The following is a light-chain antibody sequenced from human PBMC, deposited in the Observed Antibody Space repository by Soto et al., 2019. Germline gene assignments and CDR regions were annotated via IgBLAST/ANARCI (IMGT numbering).Light chain of an antibody. CDR1: QSISTW. J-gene: IGKJ5*01. CDR2: AAS. CDR3: QQGDSFPIT. V-gene: IGKV1-12*01. Sequence: DIQMTQSPSSVSASVGDTVTITCRASQSISTWLAWYQQKPGTVPKLLIYAASSLQSGVPSRFSGSGAGTEFTLTITSLQPEDFGPYYCQQGDSFPITFGQGTRLEIK.